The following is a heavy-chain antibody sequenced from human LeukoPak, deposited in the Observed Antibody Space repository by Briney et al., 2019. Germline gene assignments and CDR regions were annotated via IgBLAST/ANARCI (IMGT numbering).Heavy chain of an antibody. V-gene: IGHV3-64*01. CDR2: ISSNGGST. J-gene: IGHJ2*01. CDR3: ARDALRGYFDL. CDR1: GFSFSSYA. Sequence: GGSLRLSCAASGFSFSSYAMHWVRQAPGKGLEYVSCISSNGGSTYYANSVKGRFTISRDNSKNTLYLQMNSLRAGDTAVYYCARDALRGYFDLWGRGTLVTVSS.